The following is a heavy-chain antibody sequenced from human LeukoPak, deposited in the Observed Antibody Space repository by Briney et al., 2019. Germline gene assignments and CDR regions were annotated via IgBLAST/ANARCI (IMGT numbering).Heavy chain of an antibody. D-gene: IGHD3-22*01. CDR2: ISSSSSYI. V-gene: IGHV3-21*04. CDR3: AREHYYDSSGYWRLFDY. CDR1: GFTFSSYS. J-gene: IGHJ4*02. Sequence: GGSLRLSCAASGFTFSSYSMNWVRQAPGKGLEWVSSISSSSSYIYYADSVKGRFTISRDNAKNSLYLQMNSLRAEDTAVYYCAREHYYDSSGYWRLFDYWGQGTLVTVSS.